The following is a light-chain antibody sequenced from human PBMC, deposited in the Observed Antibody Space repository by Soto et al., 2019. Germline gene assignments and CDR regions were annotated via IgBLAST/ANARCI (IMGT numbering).Light chain of an antibody. J-gene: IGKJ5*01. CDR3: QQRSNWPIT. CDR2: DAS. V-gene: IGKV3-11*01. CDR1: QSVSSY. Sequence: EIVLTQSPATLSVSPGERATLSCRASQSVSSYLAWYQQKPGQAPRLLIYDASNRATGIPARFSGSGSGTDFTLTISSLVPEDFAVYHCQQRSNWPITFGQGTRLEIK.